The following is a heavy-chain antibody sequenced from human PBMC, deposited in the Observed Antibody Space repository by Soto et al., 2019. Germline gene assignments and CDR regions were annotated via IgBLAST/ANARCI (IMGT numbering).Heavy chain of an antibody. D-gene: IGHD7-27*01. Sequence: QITLKESGPTRVKPTQTLALTCTFSGFSLITNGVGVGWIRQTPGKALEWLAVIYWDDDKRYSPSLKTRLTITXDSSRNXXVLTMAYMDPVDTATYFCAHRGSLSRNWDQGYFDHWGPGTLVTVSS. V-gene: IGHV2-5*02. J-gene: IGHJ4*02. CDR3: AHRGSLSRNWDQGYFDH. CDR2: IYWDDDK. CDR1: GFSLITNGVG.